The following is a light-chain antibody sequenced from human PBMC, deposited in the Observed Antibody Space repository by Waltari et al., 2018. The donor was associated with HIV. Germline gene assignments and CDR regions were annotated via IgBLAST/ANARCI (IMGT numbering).Light chain of an antibody. CDR3: SSFSITSTLVV. V-gene: IGLV2-14*01. CDR2: QAS. J-gene: IGLJ2*01. CDR1: SSDIGGYNY. Sequence: QSALTQPASVSGSPGQSITISCTGTSSDIGGYNYVSWYQQHPGKAPKRMIFQASNRPDGISKRFLGSKAGNTSSLTISGLQADDEAHYFCSSFSITSTLVVFGGGTKLTVL.